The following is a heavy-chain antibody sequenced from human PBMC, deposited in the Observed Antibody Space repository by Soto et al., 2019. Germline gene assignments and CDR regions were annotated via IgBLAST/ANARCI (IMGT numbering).Heavy chain of an antibody. D-gene: IGHD2-2*02. CDR3: ARGEYCSSTRCYKPYYYGMDV. Sequence: ASVKVSCKASGGTFSNYAINWVRQAPGQGLEWMGGIIPIFGTANYTQKFQGRVTITADESTSTAYMELSSLRSEDTAVYYCARGEYCSSTRCYKPYYYGMDVWGQGTTVTVSS. CDR1: GGTFSNYA. CDR2: IIPIFGTA. J-gene: IGHJ6*02. V-gene: IGHV1-69*13.